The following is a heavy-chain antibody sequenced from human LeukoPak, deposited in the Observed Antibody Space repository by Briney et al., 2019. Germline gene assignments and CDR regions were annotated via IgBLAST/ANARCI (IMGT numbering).Heavy chain of an antibody. J-gene: IGHJ3*02. V-gene: IGHV3-33*01. CDR3: ARSMFGDSTGYNDAFDM. Sequence: GGSLRLSCAVSGFTFSHHGMHWSRQAPGKGLEWVAVIWYDGSKKYYADSVRGRFTISRDDSKNMLFLQMNSLRAEDTALYYCARSMFGDSTGYNDAFDMWGQGTMVTVSS. D-gene: IGHD3-22*01. CDR1: GFTFSHHG. CDR2: IWYDGSKK.